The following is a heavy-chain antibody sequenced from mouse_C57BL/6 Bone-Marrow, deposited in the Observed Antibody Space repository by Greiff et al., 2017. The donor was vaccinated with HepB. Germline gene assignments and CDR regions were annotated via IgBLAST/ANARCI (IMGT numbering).Heavy chain of an antibody. V-gene: IGHV1-18*01. CDR2: INPNNGGT. D-gene: IGHD1-1*01. J-gene: IGHJ3*01. CDR3: ARGYYGSRPWFAY. CDR1: GYTFTDYN. Sequence: EVHLVESGPELVKPGASVKIPCKASGYTFTDYNMDWVKQSHGKSLEWIGDINPNNGGTIYNQKFKGKATLTVDKSSSTAYMELRSLTSEDTAVYYCARGYYGSRPWFAYWGQGTLVTVSA.